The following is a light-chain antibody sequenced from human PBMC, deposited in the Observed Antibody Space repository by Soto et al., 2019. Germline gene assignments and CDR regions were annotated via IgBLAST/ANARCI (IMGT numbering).Light chain of an antibody. J-gene: IGKJ1*01. V-gene: IGKV3-20*01. CDR2: ATC. Sequence: EIVLTQSPGTLSLSPGERATLSCRASQSFSNNYLAWYHQKPGQAPRLLIYATCNSATGIHERCSGSGSATDFPPTISLLAPEDSPVYYCQQYGTPDTFAQGTKVDI. CDR3: QQYGTPDT. CDR1: QSFSNNY.